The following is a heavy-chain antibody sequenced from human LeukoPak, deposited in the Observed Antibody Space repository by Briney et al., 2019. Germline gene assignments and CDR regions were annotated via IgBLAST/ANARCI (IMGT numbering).Heavy chain of an antibody. Sequence: GGSLRLSCAASGFTFSSYAMSWVRQAPGKGLEWVSAISGSGGSTYYADSVKGRFPISRDNSKNTLYLQMNSLRAEDTAVYYCAKLGGQEVYKYYVGGWGKGTTVAVSS. D-gene: IGHD3-16*01. CDR3: AKLGGQEVYKYYVGG. J-gene: IGHJ6*03. V-gene: IGHV3-23*01. CDR2: ISGSGGST. CDR1: GFTFSSYA.